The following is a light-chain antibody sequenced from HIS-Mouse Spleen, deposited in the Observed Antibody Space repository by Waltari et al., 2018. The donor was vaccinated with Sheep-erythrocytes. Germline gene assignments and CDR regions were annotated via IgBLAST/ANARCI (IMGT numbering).Light chain of an antibody. V-gene: IGLV2-14*01. J-gene: IGLJ3*02. CDR1: SSNVGGYNY. CDR3: SSYTSSSTLV. CDR2: EVS. Sequence: QSALTQPASVSGSPGKSITISCTGTSSNVGGYNYVSLYQQHPGKAPKLMIYEVSNRPSGVSNRFSGSKSGNTASLTISGLQAEDEADYYCSSYTSSSTLVFGGGTKLTVL.